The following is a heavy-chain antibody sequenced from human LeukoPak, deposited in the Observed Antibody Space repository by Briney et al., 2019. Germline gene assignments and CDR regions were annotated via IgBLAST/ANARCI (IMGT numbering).Heavy chain of an antibody. CDR2: INHSGST. J-gene: IGHJ4*02. CDR1: GFTFSNAW. CDR3: ARINLYYFDY. Sequence: GSLRLSCTASGFTFSNAWMSWVRQAPGKGLEWIGEINHSGSTNYNPSLKSRVTISVDTSKNQFSLKLSSVTAADTAVYYCARINLYYFDYWGQGTLVTVSS. V-gene: IGHV4-34*01.